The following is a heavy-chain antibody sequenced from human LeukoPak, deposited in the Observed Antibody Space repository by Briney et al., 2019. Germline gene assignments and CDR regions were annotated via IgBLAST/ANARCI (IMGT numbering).Heavy chain of an antibody. D-gene: IGHD4-17*01. CDR3: ARGSYGDHEVDY. CDR2: IDPNSGGT. J-gene: IGHJ4*02. V-gene: IGHV1-2*02. Sequence: GASVKVSCKASGYTFTGHYMHWVRQAPGQGLEWMGWIDPNSGGTIYAQKFQGRVTMTRDTSISTAYMELSRLRSDDTAVYYCARGSYGDHEVDYWGQGTLVTVSS. CDR1: GYTFTGHY.